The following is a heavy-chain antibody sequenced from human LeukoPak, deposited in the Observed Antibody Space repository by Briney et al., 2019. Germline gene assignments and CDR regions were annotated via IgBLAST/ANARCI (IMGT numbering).Heavy chain of an antibody. V-gene: IGHV3-7*01. CDR3: SGRDSSRSPRAY. CDR2: IKPDGNEK. J-gene: IGHJ4*02. CDR1: GLTFTDFW. Sequence: GGSVRLSCAASGLTFTDFWMNWVRLAPGRGLEWLANIKPDGNEKYYVDSVKGRFAVSRDNAKNEVYLEMNSLRAEDTGVYYCSGRDSSRSPRAYWGQGTLVSVSS. D-gene: IGHD2-2*01.